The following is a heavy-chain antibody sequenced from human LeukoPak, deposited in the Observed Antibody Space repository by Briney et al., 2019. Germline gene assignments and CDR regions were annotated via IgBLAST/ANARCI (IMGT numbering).Heavy chain of an antibody. CDR3: ARPRRVAAAGTTAFDI. V-gene: IGHV1-69*05. CDR2: IIPIFGTA. CDR1: GYTFTSYG. J-gene: IGHJ3*02. Sequence: SVKVSCKASGYTFTSYGISWVRQAPGQGLEWMGRIIPIFGTANYAQKFQGRVTITTDESTSTAYMELSSLRSEDTAVYYCARPRRVAAAGTTAFDIWGQGTMVTVSS. D-gene: IGHD6-13*01.